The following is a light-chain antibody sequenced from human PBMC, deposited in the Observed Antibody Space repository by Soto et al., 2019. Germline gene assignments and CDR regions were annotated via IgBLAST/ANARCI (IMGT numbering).Light chain of an antibody. CDR3: SSYTSSTTRV. CDR1: SSDVGGYNY. Sequence: QSALTQPASVSGSPGQSSTISCTGTSSDVGGYNYVSWYHQHPGKAPKLMIYEVSNRPSGVSTRFSGSKSGNTASLTISGVQAEDEADYYCSSYTSSTTRVFGGGTKLTVL. J-gene: IGLJ2*01. CDR2: EVS. V-gene: IGLV2-14*01.